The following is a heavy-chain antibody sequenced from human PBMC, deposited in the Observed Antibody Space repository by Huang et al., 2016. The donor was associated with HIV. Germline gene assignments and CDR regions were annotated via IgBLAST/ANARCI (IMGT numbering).Heavy chain of an antibody. CDR3: ARDLGTTVVPDGMDV. Sequence: QVQLVQSGAEVKKPGASVKVSCRASGYTFISYGITWVRQAPGQGLEWMGWISPSYGYTNYAQQFQGRVTVTTDTSTNTVYMEVRSLRSDDTAVYYCARDLGTTVVPDGMDVWGQGTTVTVSS. CDR2: ISPSYGYT. J-gene: IGHJ6*02. CDR1: GYTFISYG. D-gene: IGHD4-17*01. V-gene: IGHV1-18*04.